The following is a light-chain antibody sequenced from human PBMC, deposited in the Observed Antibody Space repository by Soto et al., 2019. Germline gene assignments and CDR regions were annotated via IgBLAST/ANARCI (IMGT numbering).Light chain of an antibody. CDR3: QQFDNFYRT. CDR2: SDS. CDR1: QNINTR. Sequence: DVQMTQSPATLSASVGDTVTITCRASQNINTRLAWYQQRPGKAPKLLVFSDSRLKAGVPSRFSGTGSGTDFALTISGLQPDDSATYYCQQFDNFYRTFGRGTKLEI. J-gene: IGKJ1*01. V-gene: IGKV1-5*01.